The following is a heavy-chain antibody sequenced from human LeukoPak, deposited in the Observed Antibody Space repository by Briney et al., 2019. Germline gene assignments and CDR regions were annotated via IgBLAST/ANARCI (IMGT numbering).Heavy chain of an antibody. D-gene: IGHD3-10*01. V-gene: IGHV4-39*01. J-gene: IGHJ4*02. CDR2: IYYSGST. CDR1: GGSISSSSYY. CDR3: ASRYGSGSPAVYFDY. Sequence: SETLSLTCTVSGGSISSSSYYWGWIRQPPGKGLEWIGSIYYSGSTYYNPSLKSRVTISVDTSKNQFSLKLSSVTAADTAVYYCASRYGSGSPAVYFDYWGQGTLVTVSS.